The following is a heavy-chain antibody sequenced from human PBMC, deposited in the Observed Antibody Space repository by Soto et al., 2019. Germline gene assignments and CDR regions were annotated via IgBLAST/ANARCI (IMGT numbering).Heavy chain of an antibody. CDR3: ARHLGMVQYGMDV. Sequence: SETLSLTCTVSGGSISSSRYHWSWIRQPPGKGLEWIGYIYYSGSTNYNPSLKSRVTISVDTSKNQFSLKLSSVTAADTAVYYSARHLGMVQYGMDVWGQGNTVTVT. V-gene: IGHV4-61*05. J-gene: IGHJ6*02. CDR1: GGSISSSRYH. D-gene: IGHD1-26*01. CDR2: IYYSGST.